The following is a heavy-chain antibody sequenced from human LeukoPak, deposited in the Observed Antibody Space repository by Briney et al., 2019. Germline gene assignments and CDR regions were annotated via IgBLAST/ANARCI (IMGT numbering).Heavy chain of an antibody. CDR2: MNPNTGIT. CDR1: VYTSTSYD. J-gene: IGHJ6*03. CDR3: ARVRPEYLCNYPLHHYFYLYMDL. D-gene: IGHD1-7*01. Sequence: SVTVSCKASVYTSTSYDINRVREATGHGLEWMGWMNPNTGITDYAQKFQGSVTITRNTSISTAYMKLHSLRSEDTAVYYCARVRPEYLCNYPLHHYFYLYMDL. V-gene: IGHV1-8*03.